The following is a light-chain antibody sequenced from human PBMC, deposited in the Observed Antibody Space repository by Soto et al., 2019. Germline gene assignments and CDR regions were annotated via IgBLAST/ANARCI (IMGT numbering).Light chain of an antibody. CDR2: AAS. V-gene: IGKV1-17*01. CDR3: LQHHSPPPT. CDR1: QDIRDE. Sequence: DIQMTQSPSSLAASVGDRVTITCRASQDIRDELGWFHQKPGKAPKRLIYAASSLQSGVPSRVSGSGSGTDFNLTISSLQPEDFATYYCLQHHSPPPTFGQGTRIDI. J-gene: IGKJ1*01.